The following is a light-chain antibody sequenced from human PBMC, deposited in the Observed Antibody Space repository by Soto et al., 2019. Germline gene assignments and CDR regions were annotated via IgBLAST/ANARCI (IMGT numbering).Light chain of an antibody. J-gene: IGLJ3*02. CDR1: SSDVGVYNY. V-gene: IGLV2-11*01. CDR2: DVT. Sequence: QSALTQPRSVSGSPGQSVTISCTGTSSDVGVYNYVSWYQQHPGEAPKLIIYDVTKRPSGFPDRFSGSKSGYMASLTISGLQDDDEADYYCCSYAGSYTLVFGGGTKLTVL. CDR3: CSYAGSYTLV.